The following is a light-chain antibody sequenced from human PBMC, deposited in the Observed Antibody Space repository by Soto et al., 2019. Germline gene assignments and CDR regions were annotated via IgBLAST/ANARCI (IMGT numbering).Light chain of an antibody. Sequence: QSALTQPAPVSGSPGQSITISCTGTSSDVGGYNYVSWYQQHPGKAPKLMIYDFNSRPSGVSNRFSGSKSGNTASLTISGLQAEDEADYYCSSYTSSGTRVFGAGTKLTVL. J-gene: IGLJ1*01. V-gene: IGLV2-14*03. CDR2: DFN. CDR3: SSYTSSGTRV. CDR1: SSDVGGYNY.